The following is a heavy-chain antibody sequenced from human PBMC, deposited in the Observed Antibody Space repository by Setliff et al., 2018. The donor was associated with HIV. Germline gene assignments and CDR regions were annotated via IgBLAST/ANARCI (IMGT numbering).Heavy chain of an antibody. CDR3: ARWHSYYDFWSGYYRYYMDV. CDR2: INPSGGST. V-gene: IGHV1-46*01. CDR1: GYTFTSYY. J-gene: IGHJ6*03. D-gene: IGHD3-3*01. Sequence: ASVKVSCKASGYTFTSYYMHWVRQAPGQGLEWVGIINPSGGSTSYAQKFQGRVTMTRDTSTSTVYMELSSLRSEDTAVYYCARWHSYYDFWSGYYRYYMDVWGKGTTVTVSS.